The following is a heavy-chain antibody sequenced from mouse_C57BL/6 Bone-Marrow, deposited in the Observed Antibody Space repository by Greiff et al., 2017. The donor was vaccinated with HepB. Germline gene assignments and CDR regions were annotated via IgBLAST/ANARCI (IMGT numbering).Heavy chain of an antibody. CDR2: ISSGSSTI. CDR1: GFTFSDYG. V-gene: IGHV5-17*01. Sequence: DVMLVESGGGLVKPGGSLKLSCAASGFTFSDYGMHWVRQAPEKGLEWVAYISSGSSTIYYADTVKGRFTISRDNAKNTLFLQMTSLRSEDTAIYYCARRDSSGYGDDYWGQGTTLTVSS. D-gene: IGHD3-2*02. CDR3: ARRDSSGYGDDY. J-gene: IGHJ2*01.